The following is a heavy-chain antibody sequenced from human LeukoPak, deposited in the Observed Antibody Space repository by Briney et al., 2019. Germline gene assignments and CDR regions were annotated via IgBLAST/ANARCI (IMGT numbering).Heavy chain of an antibody. V-gene: IGHV4-4*02. J-gene: IGHJ6*03. CDR1: GGSISSSNW. CDR2: IYHSGST. CDR3: ASLIMVRGVSRAYYYMDV. D-gene: IGHD3-10*01. Sequence: PSETLSLTCAVSGGSISSSNWWSWVRQPPGKGLEWIGEIYHSGSTNYNPSLKSRVTISVDTSKNQFSLKLSFVTAADTAVYYCASLIMVRGVSRAYYYMDVWGKGTTVTISS.